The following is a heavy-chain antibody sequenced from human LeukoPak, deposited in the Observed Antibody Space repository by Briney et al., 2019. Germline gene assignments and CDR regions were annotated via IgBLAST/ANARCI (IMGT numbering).Heavy chain of an antibody. V-gene: IGHV1-69*13. CDR1: GGTFSNYP. J-gene: IGHJ5*02. Sequence: ASVKVSLKATGGTFSNYPINWVRLARGRGLECLGGISAVNGPANYAQMFHGRITLTAQESTATAYMELRRLTADDMAMYFCATHRGGYNYWWFDIWGQGTLVTVSS. D-gene: IGHD5-24*01. CDR2: ISAVNGPA. CDR3: ATHRGGYNYWWFDI.